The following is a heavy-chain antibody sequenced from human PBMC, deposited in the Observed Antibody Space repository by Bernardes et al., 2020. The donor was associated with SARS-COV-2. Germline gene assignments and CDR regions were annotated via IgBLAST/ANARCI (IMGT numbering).Heavy chain of an antibody. D-gene: IGHD3-3*01. J-gene: IGHJ3*01. Sequence: GGSLRLSCAASGFTFGDYTMHWVRQVPGKGLEWVSRVSWDGSTTNYADSVKGRFIISRDSSRNTVHLQMDSLRKEDTALYYCATERQSLTVFGVGHDAFDFWGQGTMVTVSS. V-gene: IGHV3-43*01. CDR1: GFTFGDYT. CDR3: ATERQSLTVFGVGHDAFDF. CDR2: VSWDGSTT.